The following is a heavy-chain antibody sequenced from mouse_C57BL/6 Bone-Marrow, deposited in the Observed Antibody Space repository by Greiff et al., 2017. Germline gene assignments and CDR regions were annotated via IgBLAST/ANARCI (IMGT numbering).Heavy chain of an antibody. CDR1: GFNIKDDY. J-gene: IGHJ2*01. CDR3: SSFDGNYFDF. D-gene: IGHD2-3*01. Sequence: EVKVVESGAELVRPGASVKLSCTASGFNIKDDYIHWVEQRPEQGLEWIGWIDPEIGDTEYASKFQGKATITSDTSSKPSYLQLRNRTSYYTAVYYCSSFDGNYFDFWGQGTPLTVAS. CDR2: IDPEIGDT. V-gene: IGHV14-4*01.